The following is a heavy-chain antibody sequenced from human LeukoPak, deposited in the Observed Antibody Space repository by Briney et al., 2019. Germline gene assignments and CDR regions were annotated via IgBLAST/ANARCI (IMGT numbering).Heavy chain of an antibody. V-gene: IGHV3-21*01. J-gene: IGHJ6*02. CDR1: GFTFSDYS. CDR3: ARSRSVSNYKGMDV. Sequence: PGGSLRLSCPASGFTFSDYSMSWVRQAPGKGLEWVSSISSSSDSIYYADSVKGRFTISRDNARNSLYLQMNSLRAEDTAVYYCARSRSVSNYKGMDVWGQGTTVTVSS. CDR2: ISSSSDSI. D-gene: IGHD5/OR15-5a*01.